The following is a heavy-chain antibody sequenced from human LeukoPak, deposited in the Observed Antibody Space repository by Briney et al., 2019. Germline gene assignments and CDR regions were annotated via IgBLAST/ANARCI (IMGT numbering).Heavy chain of an antibody. CDR2: VSGSGGST. V-gene: IGHV3-23*01. Sequence: GGSLRLSCAASGFTFSSYAMSWVRQAPGKGLEWVSAVSGSGGSTYYADSVKGRFTISRDNSKNTLYLQMNSLRAEDTALYYCAKSGSGSYYEGGYDNWGQGTLVTVSS. D-gene: IGHD3-10*01. CDR1: GFTFSSYA. CDR3: AKSGSGSYYEGGYDN. J-gene: IGHJ4*02.